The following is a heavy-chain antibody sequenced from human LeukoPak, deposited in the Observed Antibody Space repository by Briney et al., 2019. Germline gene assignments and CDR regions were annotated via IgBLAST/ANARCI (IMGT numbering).Heavy chain of an antibody. CDR2: ISGSGGST. D-gene: IGHD6-6*01. V-gene: IGHV3-23*01. CDR3: AKDKGIAHRPNLPGFY. CDR1: GFTFSSYA. J-gene: IGHJ4*02. Sequence: GGSLRLSCAASGFTFSSYAMSWVRQAPGKGLEWVSAISGSGGSTYYADSVKGRFTISRDNSKNMLYLQMNSLRAEDTAVYYCAKDKGIAHRPNLPGFYWGQGTLVTVSS.